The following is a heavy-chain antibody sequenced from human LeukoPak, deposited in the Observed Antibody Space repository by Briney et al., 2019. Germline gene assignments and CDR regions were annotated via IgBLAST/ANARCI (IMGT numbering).Heavy chain of an antibody. Sequence: GGSLRLSCAASGFTFDDYGMSWVRQAPGKGLEWVANIKQDGSEIYYVDSVKGRFTISRDNAKNSLYLQMNSLRVEDTAVYYCARCTTGRTFGSLREIKRSREIDYWGQGTLVTVSS. CDR2: IKQDGSEI. V-gene: IGHV3-7*01. J-gene: IGHJ4*02. CDR3: ARCTTGRTFGSLREIKRSREIDY. CDR1: GFTFDDYG. D-gene: IGHD1-1*01.